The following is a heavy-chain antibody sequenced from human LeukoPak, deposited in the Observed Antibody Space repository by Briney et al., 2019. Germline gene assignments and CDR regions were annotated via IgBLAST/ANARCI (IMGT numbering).Heavy chain of an antibody. D-gene: IGHD1-26*01. CDR3: AKEGEEGFDY. CDR2: ISYDGSNK. Sequence: GGSLILSCAASGFTFSSYGMHWVRQAPGKGLEWVAVISYDGSNKYYADSVKGRFTISRDNSKNTLYLQMNSLRAEDTAVYYCAKEGEEGFDYWGQGTLVTVSS. J-gene: IGHJ4*02. V-gene: IGHV3-30*18. CDR1: GFTFSSYG.